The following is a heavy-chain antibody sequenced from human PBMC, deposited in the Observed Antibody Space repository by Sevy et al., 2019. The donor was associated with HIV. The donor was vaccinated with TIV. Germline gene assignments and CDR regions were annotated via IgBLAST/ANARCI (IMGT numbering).Heavy chain of an antibody. CDR1: GFSFSSYS. V-gene: IGHV3-30*02. Sequence: GGSLRLSCAASGFSFSSYSMHWVRQAPGKGLEWMSYIQYDGSNKDYANSVKGRFTISRDNSKNTLYLQMNSLRVEDTAVFWGVKEGGGEGGDHWGQGTLVTVSS. CDR2: IQYDGSNK. D-gene: IGHD2-21*01. J-gene: IGHJ4*02. CDR3: VKEGGGEGGDH.